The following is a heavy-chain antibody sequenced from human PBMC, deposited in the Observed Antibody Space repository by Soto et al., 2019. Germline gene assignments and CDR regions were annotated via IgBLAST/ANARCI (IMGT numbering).Heavy chain of an antibody. D-gene: IGHD6-13*01. V-gene: IGHV1-46*01. J-gene: IGHJ5*01. Sequence: QVQLVQSGAEVKKPGASVKLSCKSSEYTFTDYYIHWVRQAPGQGLEWMGLINPSGGSTSYATKFQGRVTMTRDTSTGTVYMGLGSLRSEDTAVYYFATAAYSTSWYDFWGQGTLVTVSS. CDR1: EYTFTDYY. CDR3: ATAAYSTSWYDF. CDR2: INPSGGST.